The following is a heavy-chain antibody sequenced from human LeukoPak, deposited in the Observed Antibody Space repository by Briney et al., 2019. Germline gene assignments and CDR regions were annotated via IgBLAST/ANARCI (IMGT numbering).Heavy chain of an antibody. V-gene: IGHV1-3*01. CDR3: ARDGGVRYYYGMDV. Sequence: ASVKVSCTASGYTFTSYAMHWVRQAPGQRLEWMGWINAGNGNTKYSQKFQGRVTITRDTSASTAYMELSSLRSEDTAVYYCARDGGVRYYYGMDVWGKGTTVTVSS. CDR2: INAGNGNT. D-gene: IGHD3-16*01. J-gene: IGHJ6*04. CDR1: GYTFTSYA.